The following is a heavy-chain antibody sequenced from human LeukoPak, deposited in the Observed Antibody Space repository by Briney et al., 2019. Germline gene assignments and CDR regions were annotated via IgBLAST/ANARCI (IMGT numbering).Heavy chain of an antibody. J-gene: IGHJ5*02. V-gene: IGHV3-74*01. CDR1: GITFGNNW. CDR3: ARDVPHNWFDT. Sequence: GGSLRLSCAASGITFGNNWMHWVRQGPGKGLVWISRINSDGGGAIYADSVKGRFTVSRDNAKNTLYLQMNSLRAENTAVYYCARDVPHNWFDTWGQGTLVTVSS. CDR2: INSDGGGA.